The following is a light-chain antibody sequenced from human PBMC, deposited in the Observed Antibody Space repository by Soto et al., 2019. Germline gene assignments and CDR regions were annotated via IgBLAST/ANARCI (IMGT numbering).Light chain of an antibody. V-gene: IGLV1-40*01. CDR2: ANS. Sequence: QSVLTQPPSVSGAPGQRVTFSCTGSSSNIGAGYDVHWYQQLPGTAPKLLIYANSNRPSGVPDRFSGSKSGTSAPLAITGLQAEDEADYYCQSYDSSLSAVVFGGGTKLTVL. J-gene: IGLJ2*01. CDR3: QSYDSSLSAVV. CDR1: SSNIGAGYD.